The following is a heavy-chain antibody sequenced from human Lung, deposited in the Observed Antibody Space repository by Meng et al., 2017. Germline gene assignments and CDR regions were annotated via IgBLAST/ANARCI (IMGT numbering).Heavy chain of an antibody. J-gene: IGHJ4*02. V-gene: IGHV4-34*01. CDR2: INHSGST. Sequence: PLQRGAAGLLNPSETLSLSSVVSGGSFSDYDWSRIRQPPGKGLEWIGEINHSGSTNYNPSLESRATISVDTSQNNLSLKLSSVTAADSAVYYCARGPTTMAHDFDYWGQGTLVTVSS. CDR3: ARGPTTMAHDFDY. CDR1: GGSFSDYD. D-gene: IGHD4-11*01.